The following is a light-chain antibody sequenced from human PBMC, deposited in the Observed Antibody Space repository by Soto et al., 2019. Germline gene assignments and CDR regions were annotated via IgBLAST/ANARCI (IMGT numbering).Light chain of an antibody. J-gene: IGKJ1*01. V-gene: IGKV3-20*01. CDR1: QSVSSSY. Sequence: EIVLTQSHGTLSLSPGERATLSCRASQSVSSSYLAWYQQKPGQAPRLLIYGASSRATGIPDRFSGSGSGTDFTLTISRLEPEDFAVYYCQQYGSSPETFGQGTKVDIK. CDR2: GAS. CDR3: QQYGSSPET.